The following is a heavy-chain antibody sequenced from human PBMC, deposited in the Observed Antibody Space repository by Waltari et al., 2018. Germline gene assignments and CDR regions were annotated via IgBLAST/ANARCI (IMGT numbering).Heavy chain of an antibody. CDR1: GFTFGDYA. Sequence: EVQLVESGGGLVQPGRSLRLSCTASGFTFGDYAMSWVRQAPGRGLEWVGFIRSKGYGGTTEYAASVKGRFTISRDDSKSIAYLQMNSLKTEDTAVYYCTRDLAELWFGELFDLWGRGTLVTVSS. CDR2: IRSKGYGGTT. CDR3: TRDLAELWFGELFDL. J-gene: IGHJ2*01. V-gene: IGHV3-49*04. D-gene: IGHD3-10*01.